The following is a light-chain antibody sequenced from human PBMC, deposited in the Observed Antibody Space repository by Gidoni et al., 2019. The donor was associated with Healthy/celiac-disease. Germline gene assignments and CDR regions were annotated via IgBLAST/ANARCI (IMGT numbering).Light chain of an antibody. CDR3: QQYNSYSRT. Sequence: DIQMTQSPSTLSASVGDRVTVTCRASQSISSLLAWYQQKPGKAPKLLIYDASSLESGVPSRFSGSGSVTEFTLTISSLQPDDFATYYCQQYNSYSRTFGQGTKVEIK. CDR1: QSISSL. V-gene: IGKV1-5*01. J-gene: IGKJ1*01. CDR2: DAS.